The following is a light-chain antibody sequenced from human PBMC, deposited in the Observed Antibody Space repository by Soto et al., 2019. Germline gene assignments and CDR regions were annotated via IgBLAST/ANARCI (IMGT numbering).Light chain of an antibody. V-gene: IGLV1-44*01. J-gene: IGLJ2*01. CDR1: SSNIGSNT. CDR2: NSN. Sequence: QSVLTQPPSASGTPGQRVTISCTGSSSNIGSNTVNWYQQLPGTAPKLLIYNSNQRPSGVPDRFSGSKSGTSASLAISGLKSEDEADYYCAAWDDSLNALFGGGTKLTVL. CDR3: AAWDDSLNAL.